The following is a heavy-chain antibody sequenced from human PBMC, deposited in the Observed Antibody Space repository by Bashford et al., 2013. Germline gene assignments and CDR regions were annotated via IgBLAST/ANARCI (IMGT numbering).Heavy chain of an antibody. D-gene: IGHD3-10*01. CDR2: IIPILGIA. CDR3: ALGGSGSYYYYYYYGMDV. Sequence: SVKVSCKASGGTFSSYTISWVRQAPGQGLEWMGRIIPILGIANYAQKFQGRVTITADKSTSTAYMELSSLRSEDTAVYYCALGGSGSYYYYYYYGMDVWGQGTTVTVSS. CDR1: GGTFSSYT. J-gene: IGHJ6*02. V-gene: IGHV1-69*02.